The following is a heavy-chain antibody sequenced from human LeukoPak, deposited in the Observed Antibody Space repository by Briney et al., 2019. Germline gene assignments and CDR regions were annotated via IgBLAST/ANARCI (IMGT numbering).Heavy chain of an antibody. D-gene: IGHD3-10*01. CDR1: GFTFSSYS. J-gene: IGHJ3*02. CDR2: ISSSSSYI. CDR3: ARDPVRGAVAFDI. Sequence: GGSLRLSCAASGFTFSSYSMNWVRQAPGKGLEWVSSISSSSSYIYYADSVKGRFTISRDNAKNPLNLQMNSLRAEDTAVYYCARDPVRGAVAFDIWGQGTMVTVSS. V-gene: IGHV3-21*01.